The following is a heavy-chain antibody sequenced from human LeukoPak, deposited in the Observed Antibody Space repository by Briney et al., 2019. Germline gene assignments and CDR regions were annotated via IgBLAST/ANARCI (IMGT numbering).Heavy chain of an antibody. CDR2: IYPGASDT. CDR1: GYSFTSYW. V-gene: IGHV5-51*01. CDR3: VRAVRAAAGFDY. Sequence: GESLKISCKGSGYSFTSYWIGWVRQMPGKGLEWMGIIYPGASDTRYSPSFQGQVTISADKSISTAYLQWNSLKASDIAMYYCVRAVRAAAGFDYWGQGTLVTVYS. J-gene: IGHJ4*02. D-gene: IGHD6-13*01.